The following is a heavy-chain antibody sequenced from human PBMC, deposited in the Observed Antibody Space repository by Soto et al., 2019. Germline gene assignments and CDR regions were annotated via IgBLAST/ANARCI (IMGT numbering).Heavy chain of an antibody. D-gene: IGHD2-2*01. V-gene: IGHV1-2*04. CDR3: ARGYIVLVPAAMSPYGMDV. J-gene: IGHJ6*02. Sequence: AASVKVSCKASGYTFAGYYMHWVRQAPGQGLEWMGWINPNSGGTNYAQKFQGWVTMTRDTSISTAYMELSRLRSDDTAVYYCARGYIVLVPAAMSPYGMDVWGQGTTVTVSS. CDR1: GYTFAGYY. CDR2: INPNSGGT.